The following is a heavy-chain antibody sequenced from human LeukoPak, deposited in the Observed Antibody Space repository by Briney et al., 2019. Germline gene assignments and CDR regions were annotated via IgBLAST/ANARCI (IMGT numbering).Heavy chain of an antibody. CDR2: ISSRSTYI. CDR1: GFSFSGYS. V-gene: IGHV3-21*06. Sequence: GGSLRLSCAASGFSFSGYSMNWVRRAPGKGLEWGSSISSRSTYIYYADSLKGRFTISRDNAKTSLHLQMKGLRVEDTAVYYCARGAFDYPGRDYFDYWGQGTQVTVSS. CDR3: ARGAFDYPGRDYFDY. J-gene: IGHJ4*02. D-gene: IGHD3-9*01.